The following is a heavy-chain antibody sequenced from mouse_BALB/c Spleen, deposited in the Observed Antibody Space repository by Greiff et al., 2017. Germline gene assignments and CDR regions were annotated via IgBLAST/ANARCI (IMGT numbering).Heavy chain of an antibody. J-gene: IGHJ4*01. Sequence: EVNVVESGGGLVKPGGSLKLSCAASGFTFSSYAMSWVRQSPEKRLEWVAEISSGGSYTYYPDTVTGRFTISRDNAKNTLYLEMSSLRSEDTAMYYCARDGRDYYAMDYWGQGTSVTVSS. CDR3: ARDGRDYYAMDY. V-gene: IGHV5-9-4*01. CDR1: GFTFSSYA. D-gene: IGHD1-1*02. CDR2: ISSGGSYT.